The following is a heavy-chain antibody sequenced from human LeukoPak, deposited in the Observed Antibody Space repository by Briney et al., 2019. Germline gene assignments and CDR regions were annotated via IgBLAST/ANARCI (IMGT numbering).Heavy chain of an antibody. V-gene: IGHV3-7*01. CDR2: IKQDGSEK. CDR1: GFTFSSYW. Sequence: GSPRLSFSASGFTFSSYWMSWVRQAPGKGREWVANIKQDGSEKYYVDSVKGRFTISRDNAKNSLYLQMNSLRAEDTAVYYCAGSVYCSSTSCARFDPWGQGTLVTVSS. D-gene: IGHD2-2*01. CDR3: AGSVYCSSTSCARFDP. J-gene: IGHJ5*02.